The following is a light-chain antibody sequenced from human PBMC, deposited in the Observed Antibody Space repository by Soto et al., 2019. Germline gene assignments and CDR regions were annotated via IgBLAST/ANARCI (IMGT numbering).Light chain of an antibody. CDR1: QSIKNW. V-gene: IGKV1-5*03. CDR3: QQSYSTPIT. J-gene: IGKJ5*01. Sequence: DIQMTQSPSTLSASVGDRVTITCRASQSIKNWLAWYQQKPGEAPKLLIYKASTLESGVPSRFSGSGSGTEFTLTISSLQPEDFATYYCQQSYSTPITFGQGTRLEIK. CDR2: KAS.